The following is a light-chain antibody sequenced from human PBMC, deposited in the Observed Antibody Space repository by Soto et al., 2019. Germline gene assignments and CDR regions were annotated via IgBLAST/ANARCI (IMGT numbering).Light chain of an antibody. CDR2: WAS. CDR1: QSVLYSSNNKNY. J-gene: IGKJ2*01. Sequence: DIVMTQSPDSLAVSLGERATINCKSSQSVLYSSNNKNYLAWFQQKPGQPPKLLISWASTRESGVPDRFSGSGSGTDFTLSINSLQAEDVAVYYCQQYYATLPSFGQGTKLEIK. V-gene: IGKV4-1*01. CDR3: QQYYATLPS.